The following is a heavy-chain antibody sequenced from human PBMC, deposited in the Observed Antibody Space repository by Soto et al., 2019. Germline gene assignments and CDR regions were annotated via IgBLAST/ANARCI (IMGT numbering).Heavy chain of an antibody. CDR3: TRQDSGSYYENREFDY. D-gene: IGHD1-26*01. CDR1: GFTFSGSA. V-gene: IGHV3-73*01. Sequence: GGSLRLSCAASGFTFSGSAMHWVRQASGKGLEWVGRIRSKANSYATAYAASVKGRFTISRDDSKNTAYLQMNSLKTEDTAVYYCTRQDSGSYYENREFDYWGQGTLVTVSS. CDR2: IRSKANSYAT. J-gene: IGHJ4*02.